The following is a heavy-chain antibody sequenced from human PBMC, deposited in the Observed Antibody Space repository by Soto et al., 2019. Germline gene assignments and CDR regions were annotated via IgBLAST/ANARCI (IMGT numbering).Heavy chain of an antibody. J-gene: IGHJ6*02. V-gene: IGHV3-7*01. CDR2: IKQDGSEK. D-gene: IGHD4-17*01. CDR3: ARAELDDYGDYVIRLSHYYYGMDV. CDR1: GFTFSSYW. Sequence: GGSLRLSXAASGFTFSSYWMSWVRQAPGKGLEWVANIKQDGSEKYYVDSVKGRFTISRDNAKNSLYLQMNSLRAEDTAVYYCARAELDDYGDYVIRLSHYYYGMDVWGQGTTVTVSS.